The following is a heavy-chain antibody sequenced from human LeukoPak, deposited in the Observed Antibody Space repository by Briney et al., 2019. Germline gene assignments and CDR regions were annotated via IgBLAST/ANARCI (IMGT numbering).Heavy chain of an antibody. CDR2: INPNSGGS. CDR1: GYTFTGYY. J-gene: IGHJ4*02. V-gene: IGHV1-2*02. D-gene: IGHD4-11*01. CDR3: ARADDYSNYGSFDY. Sequence: GASVKVSCKASGYTFTGYYMHWVRQAPGQGLEWMGWINPNSGGSNYAQKLQGRVTMTRDTSISTAYMELSRLRSDDTAVYYCARADDYSNYGSFDYWGQGTLVTVSS.